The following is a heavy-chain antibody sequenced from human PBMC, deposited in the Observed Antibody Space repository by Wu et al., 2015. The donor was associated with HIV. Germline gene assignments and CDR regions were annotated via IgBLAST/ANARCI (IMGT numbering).Heavy chain of an antibody. CDR1: GGIFSNSA. Sequence: QVQLAQLGVEVRKPGSSVKVSCKASGGIFSNSAISWVRLAPGEGLEWMGGIIPVFGTPKYIQKFQDRVTITSDESTSTSYMELNSLRSEDTAIYYCARSSYCGGDCYSRLDSWGQGTQVTVSS. CDR2: IIPVFGTP. J-gene: IGHJ5*01. CDR3: ARSSYCGGDCYSRLDS. V-gene: IGHV1-69*01. D-gene: IGHD2-21*01.